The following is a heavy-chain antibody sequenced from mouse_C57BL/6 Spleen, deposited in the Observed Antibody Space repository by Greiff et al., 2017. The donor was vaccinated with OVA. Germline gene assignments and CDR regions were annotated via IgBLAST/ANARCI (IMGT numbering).Heavy chain of an antibody. J-gene: IGHJ3*01. D-gene: IGHD2-4*01. CDR1: GFTFSSYT. V-gene: IGHV5-9*01. CDR3: ARHDYDYGEFAY. CDR2: FCGGGGNT. Sequence: EVHLVESGGGLVKPGASLKLSCAASGFTFSSYTMSWVRQTPGKRLEWVATFCGGGGNTYYPDSVKGRFTFSTDNAKNTLYLQLSSLRAVDTSLDYGARHDYDYGEFAYWGQGTLVTVSA.